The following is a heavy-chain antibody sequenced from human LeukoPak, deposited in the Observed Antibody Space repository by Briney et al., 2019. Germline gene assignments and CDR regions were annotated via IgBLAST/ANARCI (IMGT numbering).Heavy chain of an antibody. V-gene: IGHV4-59*01. CDR3: ARGGWPQDY. CDR2: IYYNGNT. D-gene: IGHD6-19*01. J-gene: IGHJ4*02. Sequence: SETLSLTCTVSGGSINNNYWSWFRQSPGKGLEWIGYIYYNGNTNYNTSLESRVTISVDTSKNQIHLRLSSVTAADTAVYYCARGGWPQDYWGQGTLVTVSS. CDR1: GGSINNNY.